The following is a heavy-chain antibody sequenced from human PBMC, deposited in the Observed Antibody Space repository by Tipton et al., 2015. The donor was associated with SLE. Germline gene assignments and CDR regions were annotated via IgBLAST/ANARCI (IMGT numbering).Heavy chain of an antibody. CDR3: TRGESYSSGWGARL. V-gene: IGHV3-49*04. CDR2: IRSKAYGGTT. D-gene: IGHD6-19*01. CDR1: GFTFSSYW. J-gene: IGHJ2*01. Sequence: SLRLSCAASGFTFSSYWMSWVRQAPGKGLEWVGFIRSKAYGGTTEYAASVKGRFTISRDDSKSIAYLQMNSLKTEDTAVYYCTRGESYSSGWGARLWGRGTLVTVSS.